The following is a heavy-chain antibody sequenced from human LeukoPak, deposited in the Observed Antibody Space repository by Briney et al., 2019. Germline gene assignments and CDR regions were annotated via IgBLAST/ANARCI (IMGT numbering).Heavy chain of an antibody. D-gene: IGHD5-12*01. CDR3: ARGDYLAVHYYMDV. V-gene: IGHV3-48*04. Sequence: PGGSLRLSCAASGFTFSSYGMHWVRQAPGKGLEWVSYISSRGNPIYYGASVKGRFTISRDNAKKSLYLQMNSLRAEDTGVYYCARGDYLAVHYYMDVWGKGTTVTVSS. CDR2: ISSRGNPI. J-gene: IGHJ6*03. CDR1: GFTFSSYG.